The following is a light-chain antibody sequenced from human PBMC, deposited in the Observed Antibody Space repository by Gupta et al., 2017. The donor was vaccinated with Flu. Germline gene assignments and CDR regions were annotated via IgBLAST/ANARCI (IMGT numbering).Light chain of an antibody. CDR1: QGINSY. J-gene: IGKJ1*01. CDR2: AAS. Sequence: AIRLTQPPSSFSASTGDRVTITCRASQGINSYLAWYQQKPGKAPKLLLYAASTLQSGVPSRFSGSGSGTDFTLTISSLQSEDFATYSCQQYYTSPQTFGPGTKVEIK. V-gene: IGKV1-8*01. CDR3: QQYYTSPQT.